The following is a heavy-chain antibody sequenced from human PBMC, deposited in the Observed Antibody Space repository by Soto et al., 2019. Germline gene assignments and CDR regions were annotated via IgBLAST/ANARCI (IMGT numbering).Heavy chain of an antibody. D-gene: IGHD6-19*01. V-gene: IGHV1-58*02. Sequence: SVKVSCKASGFTFTSSAMQWVRQARGQRLEWIGWIVVGSGNTNYAQKFQERVTITRDMSTSTAYMELSSLRSEDTAVYYCARDGPSGWYGDFDDWGQGTLVTVSS. CDR3: ARDGPSGWYGDFDD. J-gene: IGHJ4*02. CDR1: GFTFTSSA. CDR2: IVVGSGNT.